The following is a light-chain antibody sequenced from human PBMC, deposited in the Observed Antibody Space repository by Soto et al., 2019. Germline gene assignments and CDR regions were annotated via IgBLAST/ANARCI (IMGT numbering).Light chain of an antibody. CDR2: DAS. V-gene: IGKV1-5*01. Sequence: DIQMTQSPSTLSASVGDRVTITCRASQTISAWLAWYQQKPGKAPQLLIYDASRLESRVPSRFSGSGSGTEFTLTISSLQPEDFASHYCQQYNGSPYTFGQGTKLEIK. CDR1: QTISAW. J-gene: IGKJ2*01. CDR3: QQYNGSPYT.